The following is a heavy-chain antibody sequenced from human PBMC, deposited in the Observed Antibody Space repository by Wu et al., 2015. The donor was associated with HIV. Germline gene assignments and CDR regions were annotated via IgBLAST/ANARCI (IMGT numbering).Heavy chain of an antibody. Sequence: EQLVQSGAEVKKPGDSVKVSCKASGYYLTNNYLFWVRQAPGQGLEWMGWFSPYTTKTNYALKFLGRITMTRNTSISTAYMELKNLTSDDTAILYLSTRVSRPLVVRKVILGSGGPGRRRYQPLPPTRPYPTGTGTYG. J-gene: IGHJ6*01. D-gene: IGHD1-14*01. CDR3: STRVSRPLVVRKVILGSGGPGRRRYQPLPPTRPYPTGTGTYG. V-gene: IGHV1-2*02. CDR2: FSPYTTKT. CDR1: GYYLTNNY.